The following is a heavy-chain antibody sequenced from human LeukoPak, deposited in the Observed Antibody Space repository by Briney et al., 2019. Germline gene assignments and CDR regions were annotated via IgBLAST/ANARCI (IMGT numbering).Heavy chain of an antibody. CDR3: ARSIGYSSGWY. V-gene: IGHV4-39*07. D-gene: IGHD6-19*01. CDR1: GGSISSYY. J-gene: IGHJ4*02. CDR2: IYYSGST. Sequence: SETLSLTCTVSGGSISSYYWGWIRQPPGKGLEWLGSIYYSGSTYYNPSLKSRVTISVDTSKNQFSLKLSSVTAADTAVYYCARSIGYSSGWYWGQGTLVTVSS.